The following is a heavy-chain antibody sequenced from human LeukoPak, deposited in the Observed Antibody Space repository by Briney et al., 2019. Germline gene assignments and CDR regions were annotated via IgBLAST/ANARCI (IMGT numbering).Heavy chain of an antibody. CDR2: ISGSGSSI. D-gene: IGHD3-16*02. J-gene: IGHJ3*02. CDR3: AREGGFGYDDAFDT. Sequence: PGGSLRLSCTASGFTFSTYEMNWVRKAPGKGLGWMSYISGSGSSIFYADSLQGRFTVSRDNAKNSVYLQMNSLRAEDTAVYYCAREGGFGYDDAFDTWGHGTTVTVSS. V-gene: IGHV3-48*03. CDR1: GFTFSTYE.